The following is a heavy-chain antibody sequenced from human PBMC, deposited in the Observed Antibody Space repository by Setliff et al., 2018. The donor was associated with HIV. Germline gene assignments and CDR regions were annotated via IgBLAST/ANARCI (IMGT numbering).Heavy chain of an antibody. CDR1: GDSIGTYS. CDR2: IYGGGST. V-gene: IGHV4-4*09. CDR3: ARRAVQDGSVTSSNWFES. Sequence: PSETLSLTCAVSGDSIGTYSWHWIRQPPGKGLEWIGYIYGGGSTGYNPSLTSRVTMSADPPHNRFAQKLSSVTAADTAVYYCARRAVQDGSVTSSNWFESWGQGTLVTVSS. J-gene: IGHJ5*01. D-gene: IGHD2-2*01.